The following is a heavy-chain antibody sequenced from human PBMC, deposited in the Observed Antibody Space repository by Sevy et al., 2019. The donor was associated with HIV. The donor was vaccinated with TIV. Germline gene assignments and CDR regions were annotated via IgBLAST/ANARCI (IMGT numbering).Heavy chain of an antibody. D-gene: IGHD3-3*01. V-gene: IGHV1-18*01. J-gene: IGHJ4*02. CDR3: ARDFHPDDFWSGFDY. CDR1: GYTFTSYG. Sequence: ASVKVSCKASGYTFTSYGISWVRQAPGQGLAWMGGISAYNGNTNYAQKLQGRVTMTTDTSTSTAYMELRSLRSDDTAVYYCARDFHPDDFWSGFDYWGQGTLVTVSS. CDR2: ISAYNGNT.